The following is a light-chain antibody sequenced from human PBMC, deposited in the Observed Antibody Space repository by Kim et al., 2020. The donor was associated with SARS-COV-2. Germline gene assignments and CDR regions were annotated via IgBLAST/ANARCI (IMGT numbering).Light chain of an antibody. V-gene: IGLV3-1*01. Sequence: SYELTQPPSVSVSPGQAASISCSGDMLGNKYACWYQQKPGQSPVLVIYQNTKRPSGIPERFSGSNSGNTATLTISGTQAMDEADYYCQAWESSTSDWVCG. CDR2: QNT. CDR3: QAWESSTSDWV. CDR1: MLGNKY. J-gene: IGLJ3*02.